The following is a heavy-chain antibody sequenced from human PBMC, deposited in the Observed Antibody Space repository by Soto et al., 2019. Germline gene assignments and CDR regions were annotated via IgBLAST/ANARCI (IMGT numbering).Heavy chain of an antibody. CDR2: INHSGST. CDR1: GGSFSGYY. CDR3: ARGVSYRSSSWYSFYYGMDV. Sequence: PSETLSLTCAVYGGSFSGYYWSWIRQPPGKGLEWIGEINHSGSTNYNPSLKSRVTISVDTSKNQFSLKLSSVTAADTAVYYCARGVSYRSSSWYSFYYGMDVWGQGTTVTVSS. D-gene: IGHD6-13*01. J-gene: IGHJ6*02. V-gene: IGHV4-34*01.